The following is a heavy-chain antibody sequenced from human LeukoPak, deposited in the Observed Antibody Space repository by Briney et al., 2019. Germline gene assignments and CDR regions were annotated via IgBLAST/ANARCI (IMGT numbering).Heavy chain of an antibody. V-gene: IGHV1-8*01. CDR2: MNPNSGNT. CDR1: GYTFTSYD. CDR3: ARGRRDDFWSGYSRENWFDP. J-gene: IGHJ5*02. Sequence: VASVKVSCKASGYTFTSYDINWVRQATGQGLEWMGWMNPNSGNTGYAQKSQGRVTMTRNTSISTAYMELSSLRSEDTAVYYCARGRRDDFWSGYSRENWFDPWGQGTLVTVSS. D-gene: IGHD3-3*01.